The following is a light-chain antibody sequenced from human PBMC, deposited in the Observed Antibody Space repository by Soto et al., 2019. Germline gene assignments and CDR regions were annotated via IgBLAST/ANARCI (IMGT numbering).Light chain of an antibody. V-gene: IGLV2-14*01. CDR1: SSYVGAYNY. CDR2: DVS. Sequence: QSALTQPASVSGSPGQSITISCTGTSSYVGAYNYVSWYQQHPGRATKLMIFDVSNRPSGVSNRFSGSKSGNTASLTISGLQAEDEADYYCNSYTTTSTYVFGTGTKATVL. CDR3: NSYTTTSTYV. J-gene: IGLJ1*01.